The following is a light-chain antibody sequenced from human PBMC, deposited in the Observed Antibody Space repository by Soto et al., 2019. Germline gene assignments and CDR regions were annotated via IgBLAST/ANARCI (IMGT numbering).Light chain of an antibody. V-gene: IGKV3-20*01. CDR3: GQVFSSPPRT. CDR2: AVS. J-gene: IGKJ1*01. Sequence: EIVLTQSPGTLSLSPGERATLSCRASQSVGSTFLAWYQQKPGQAPRLLIYAVSPRATGIPDRFSGSWSGTGFTPAISRLEPEDFAVYYCGQVFSSPPRTFGQGTKVVIK. CDR1: QSVGSTF.